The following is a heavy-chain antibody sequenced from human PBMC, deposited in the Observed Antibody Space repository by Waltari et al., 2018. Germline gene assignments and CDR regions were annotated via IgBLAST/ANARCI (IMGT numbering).Heavy chain of an antibody. J-gene: IGHJ3*02. V-gene: IGHV3-15*01. CDR1: GFTFSNAW. CDR2: SKSKTDGGTK. D-gene: IGHD3-22*01. Sequence: EVQLVESGGGLVKPGGSLRLSCAASGFTFSNAWMSWVRQAPGKGLEWVGRSKSKTDGGTKDYAATVKGRFTISRDDSKNTLYLQMNSLKTEDTAVYYCTTDEYYYDSSGTFDIWGQGTMVTVSS. CDR3: TTDEYYYDSSGTFDI.